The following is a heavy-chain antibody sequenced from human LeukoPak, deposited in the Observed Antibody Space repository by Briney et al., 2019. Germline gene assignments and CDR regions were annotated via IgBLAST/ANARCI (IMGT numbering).Heavy chain of an antibody. J-gene: IGHJ6*04. V-gene: IGHV3-73*01. CDR3: VRDLLNNDYYAMDV. CDR1: GFTFSGSA. CDR2: IRSKADSYAT. Sequence: GGSLKLSCAASGFTFSGSAMHWVRQASGKGLEWVGRIRSKADSYATVYAPSVKGRFTVSRDDSENTAYLQMIGLKTEDTAVYYCVRDLLNNDYYAMDVWGKGTTVTVSS. D-gene: IGHD1/OR15-1a*01.